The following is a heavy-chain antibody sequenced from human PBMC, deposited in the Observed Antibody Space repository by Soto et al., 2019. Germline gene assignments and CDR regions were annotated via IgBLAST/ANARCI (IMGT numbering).Heavy chain of an antibody. D-gene: IGHD3-3*01. V-gene: IGHV3-7*01. CDR2: IKQDGSEK. CDR3: ARDPYYDFWSGYFS. Sequence: GGSLRLSCAASGFTFSSYWMSWVRQAPGKGLEWVANIKQDGSEKYYVDSVKGRFTISRDNAKNSLYLQMNSLRAEDTAVYYCARDPYYDFWSGYFSWGQGTLVTVSS. CDR1: GFTFSSYW. J-gene: IGHJ5*02.